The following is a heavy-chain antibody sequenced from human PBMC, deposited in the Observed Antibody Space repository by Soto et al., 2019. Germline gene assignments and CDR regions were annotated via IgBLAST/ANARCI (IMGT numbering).Heavy chain of an antibody. D-gene: IGHD3-10*01. Sequence: QVQLVQSGAEVQKPGASVKVSCKASGYTFRNYAMNWVRQAPGQRLEWMAWINAVNGNTKYSQKFQGRVTITTDTSASTAYMELSSLRSEDTAVYYCARDRGSTSLDFWGQGTLVSVSS. CDR2: INAVNGNT. V-gene: IGHV1-3*01. J-gene: IGHJ4*02. CDR3: ARDRGSTSLDF. CDR1: GYTFRNYA.